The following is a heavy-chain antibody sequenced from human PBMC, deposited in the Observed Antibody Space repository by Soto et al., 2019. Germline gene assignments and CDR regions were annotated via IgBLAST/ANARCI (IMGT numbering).Heavy chain of an antibody. V-gene: IGHV1-69*05. Sequence: SVKVSCKASGGTFSSYAISWVRQAPGQGLEWMGGIIPIFGTANYAQKFQGRVTMTTDTSTSTAYMELRSLRPDDTAVYYCARRAPPMDVWGQGTTVTVSS. CDR3: ARRAPPMDV. J-gene: IGHJ6*02. CDR1: GGTFSSYA. CDR2: IIPIFGTA.